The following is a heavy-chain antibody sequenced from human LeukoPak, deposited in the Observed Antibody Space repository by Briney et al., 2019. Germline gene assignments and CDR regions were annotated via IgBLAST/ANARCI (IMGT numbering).Heavy chain of an antibody. CDR2: IYSGGST. D-gene: IGHD3-3*01. CDR3: ARAGGITILGVAKGVFDI. Sequence: GGSVRLSCAASGFTFDDYAMHWVRQAPGKGLEWVSVIYSGGSTYYADSVKGRFTISRDNSKNTLYLQMNSLRAEDTAVYYCARAGGITILGVAKGVFDIGGKGKMVTVSS. V-gene: IGHV3-53*01. CDR1: GFTFDDYA. J-gene: IGHJ3*02.